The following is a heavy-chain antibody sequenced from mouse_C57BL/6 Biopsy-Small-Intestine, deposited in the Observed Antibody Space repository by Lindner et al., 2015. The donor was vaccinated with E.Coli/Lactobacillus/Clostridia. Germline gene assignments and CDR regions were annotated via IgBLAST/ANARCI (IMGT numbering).Heavy chain of an antibody. CDR3: AREGLLRYHYFDY. CDR2: IYPRDGST. J-gene: IGHJ2*01. CDR1: GYTFTSYD. V-gene: IGHV1-85*01. D-gene: IGHD1-1*01. Sequence: VQLQESGPELVKPGASVKLSCKASGYTFTSYDINWVKQRPGQGLEWIGWIYPRDGSTYYNEKFKGKATLTVDTSSSTAYMELHSLTSEDSAVYFCAREGLLRYHYFDYWGQGTTLTVSS.